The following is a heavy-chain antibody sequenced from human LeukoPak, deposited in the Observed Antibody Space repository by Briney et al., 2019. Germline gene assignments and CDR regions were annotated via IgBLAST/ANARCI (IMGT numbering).Heavy chain of an antibody. CDR3: TRGERVVVAAYYYYDMDV. CDR2: ISTYNGNT. D-gene: IGHD2-15*01. V-gene: IGHV1-18*01. Sequence: ASVKLSCKASGYTFTSYGISWVRQPPGQGLEWMGWISTYNGNTNYAQKLQGRGTMTTDTSTSTAYMELRSLRSDDTAVYYCTRGERVVVAAYYYYDMDVWGQGTTVTVSS. J-gene: IGHJ6*02. CDR1: GYTFTSYG.